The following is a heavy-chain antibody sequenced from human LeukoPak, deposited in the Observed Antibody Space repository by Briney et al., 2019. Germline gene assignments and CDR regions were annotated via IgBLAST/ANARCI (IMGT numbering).Heavy chain of an antibody. CDR1: GFTFSSYA. CDR2: ITGSDDRT. J-gene: IGHJ4*02. D-gene: IGHD3-22*01. CDR3: AEGPQVGSGYHPDS. Sequence: GGSLRLSCVASGFTFSSYALTWVRQAPGKWLEWVSTITGSDDRTYYADSVKGRFTISRDYSKNTLHLQLSSLRAEDTAIYYCAEGPQVGSGYHPDSWGQGTLVIVSS. V-gene: IGHV3-23*01.